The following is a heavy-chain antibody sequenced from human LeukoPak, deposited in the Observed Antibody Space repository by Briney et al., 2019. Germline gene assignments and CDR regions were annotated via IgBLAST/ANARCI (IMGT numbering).Heavy chain of an antibody. CDR2: ISYDGSNK. Sequence: AGGSLRLSCAASGFTFSSYAMRWVRQAPGKGLEWVTIISYDGSNKYYADSVKGRFTISRDNSKNTLYLQMNSLRAEDTAVYYCARGQGDSSAGLDYWGQGTLVTVSS. D-gene: IGHD3-22*01. CDR1: GFTFSSYA. CDR3: ARGQGDSSAGLDY. J-gene: IGHJ4*01. V-gene: IGHV3-30-3*01.